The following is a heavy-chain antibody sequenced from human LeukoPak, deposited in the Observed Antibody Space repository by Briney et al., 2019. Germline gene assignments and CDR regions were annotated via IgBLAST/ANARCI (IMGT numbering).Heavy chain of an antibody. CDR3: ARRDTYYYDSSGGLVDY. J-gene: IGHJ4*02. D-gene: IGHD3-22*01. CDR1: GYTFTSYG. Sequence: ASVKVSCKASGYTFTSYGISWVRQAPGQGLEWMGWISAYNGNTNYAQKLQGRVTMTTDTSTSTDYLELKSLRSDDTAVYYCARRDTYYYDSSGGLVDYWGQGTLVTVSS. CDR2: ISAYNGNT. V-gene: IGHV1-18*01.